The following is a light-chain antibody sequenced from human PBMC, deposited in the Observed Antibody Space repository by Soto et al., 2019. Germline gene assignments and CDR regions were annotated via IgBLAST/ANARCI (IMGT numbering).Light chain of an antibody. J-gene: IGLJ1*01. CDR1: SSDVGGYNL. V-gene: IGLV2-23*01. Sequence: QSALTQPASVSGSPGQSITISCTGTSSDVGGYNLVSWYQQHPGKAPKLMIYESTKRPSGVSDRFSGSKSGNTASLTISGLQAEDEADYYGCSCGGPRYVFGTGTKLTVL. CDR3: CSCGGPRYV. CDR2: EST.